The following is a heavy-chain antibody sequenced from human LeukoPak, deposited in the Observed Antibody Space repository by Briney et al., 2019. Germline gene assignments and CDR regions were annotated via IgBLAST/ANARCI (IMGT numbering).Heavy chain of an antibody. Sequence: SQTLSLTCTVSGGSISSGGYYWSWIRQHPGKGLEWTGYIYYSGSTYYNPSLKSRVTISVDTSKNQFSLKLSSVTAADTAVYYCARGQDGYEIHWGQGTLVTVSS. V-gene: IGHV4-31*03. CDR3: ARGQDGYEIH. J-gene: IGHJ4*02. CDR2: IYYSGST. D-gene: IGHD5-12*01. CDR1: GGSISSGGYY.